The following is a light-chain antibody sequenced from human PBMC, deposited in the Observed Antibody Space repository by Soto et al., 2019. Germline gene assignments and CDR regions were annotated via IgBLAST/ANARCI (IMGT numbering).Light chain of an antibody. Sequence: EIVMTQSPATLSVSPGERATLSCRASHSFICNLAWYQQKPGQAPSLLIYGASTRATGIPARFSGSGSGTEFTLTISSLQSEDFAVYYCQQHNNWPLFGQGTK. CDR1: HSFICN. J-gene: IGKJ1*01. V-gene: IGKV3-15*01. CDR3: QQHNNWPL. CDR2: GAS.